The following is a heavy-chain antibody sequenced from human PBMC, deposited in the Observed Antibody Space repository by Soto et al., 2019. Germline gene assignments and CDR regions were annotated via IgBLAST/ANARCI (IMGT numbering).Heavy chain of an antibody. CDR2: IRNKANRYST. D-gene: IGHD4-4*01. J-gene: IGHJ6*02. V-gene: IGHV3-72*01. Sequence: EVQLVESGGGLVQPGGSLGLSCAASGFALSDHYMDWFRQAPGKGLEWVGRIRNKANRYSTEYAESVKGRFTISRDDSNDSLCLQMHSLKREDTAVYCCARAPQRGNTFHVWGQGTTVTVSS. CDR3: ARAPQRGNTFHV. CDR1: GFALSDHY.